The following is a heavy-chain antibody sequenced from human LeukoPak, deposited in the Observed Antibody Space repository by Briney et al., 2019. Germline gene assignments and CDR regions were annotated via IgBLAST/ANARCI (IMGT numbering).Heavy chain of an antibody. J-gene: IGHJ4*02. V-gene: IGHV3-21*01. CDR1: GFTFSSYS. CDR2: ISSSSSYI. Sequence: PGGSLRLSCAASGFTFSSYSMNWVRQAPGKGLEWVSSISSSSSYIYYADSVKGRFTISRDNAKNSLYLQMNSLRAEDTAVYYCARVQEYYDFWSGYQKGGGYFDYWGQGTLVTVSS. D-gene: IGHD3-3*01. CDR3: ARVQEYYDFWSGYQKGGGYFDY.